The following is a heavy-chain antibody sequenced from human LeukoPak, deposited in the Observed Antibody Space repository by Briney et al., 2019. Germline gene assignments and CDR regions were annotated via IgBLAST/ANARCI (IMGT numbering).Heavy chain of an antibody. V-gene: IGHV4-30-4*01. CDR1: GGSISSGDYY. J-gene: IGHJ5*02. D-gene: IGHD3-16*01. CDR2: IYYSGST. Sequence: SETLSLTCTVSGGSISSGDYYWSWIRQPPGKGLEWIGYIYYSGSTYYNLSLKSRVTISVDTSKNQFSLKLSSVTAADTAVYYCARAIWAWFDPWGQGTLVTVSS. CDR3: ARAIWAWFDP.